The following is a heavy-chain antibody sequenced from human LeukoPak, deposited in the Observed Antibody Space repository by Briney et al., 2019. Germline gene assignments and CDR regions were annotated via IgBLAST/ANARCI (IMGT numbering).Heavy chain of an antibody. V-gene: IGHV3-66*01. D-gene: IGHD3-3*02. Sequence: GGSLRLSCAASGFTVRNNYMSWVREAPGKGLEWVSLIYSGGSTYYADSVKGRFTISRDNSNNTVYLQMNSLRAEDTAVYYCARAPSNAHFDYWGQGTLVTVSS. CDR3: ARAPSNAHFDY. J-gene: IGHJ4*02. CDR1: GFTVRNNY. CDR2: IYSGGST.